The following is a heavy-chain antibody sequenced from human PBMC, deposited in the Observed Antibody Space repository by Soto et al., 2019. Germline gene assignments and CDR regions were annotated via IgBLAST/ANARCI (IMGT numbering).Heavy chain of an antibody. CDR1: GDTFTNYD. V-gene: IGHV1-8*01. J-gene: IGHJ6*02. CDR2: MNPNSGNT. CDR3: ARGRNGMDV. Sequence: QVQLVQSGAEVKKPGASVKVSCKASGDTFTNYDINWVRQATGQGLEWMGRMNPNSGNTGYAQKSTGRVTMTRNTSITTAYMELSSLRSEDTAVYYCARGRNGMDVWGQGTTVTVSS.